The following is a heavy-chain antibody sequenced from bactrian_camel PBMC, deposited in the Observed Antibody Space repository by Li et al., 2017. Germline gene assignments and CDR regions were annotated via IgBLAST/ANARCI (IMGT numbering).Heavy chain of an antibody. D-gene: IGHD4*01. CDR2: IESDGST. J-gene: IGHJ4*01. CDR3: AAQRAIDDCRYEYTD. V-gene: IGHV3S42*01. Sequence: DVQLVESGGGSVKAGGSLKLSCAHSPDLYSSVSMGWVRQVPGKEREGVAGIESDGSTSYANSVKGRFTISQDSAKNTLYLQMNNLKPEDTAMYYCAAQRAIDDCRYEYTDWGQGTQVTVS. CDR1: PDLYSSVS.